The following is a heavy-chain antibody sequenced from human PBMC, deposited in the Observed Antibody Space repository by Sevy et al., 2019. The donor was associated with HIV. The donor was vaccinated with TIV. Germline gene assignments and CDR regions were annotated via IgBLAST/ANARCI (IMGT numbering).Heavy chain of an antibody. V-gene: IGHV3-21*01. J-gene: IGHJ6*02. CDR3: ARVNYYVSSGPLTGYYYYGMDV. D-gene: IGHD3-22*01. CDR1: GFTFSSYS. Sequence: GGSLRLSCAASGFTFSSYSMNWVRQAPGKGLEWVSSISSSSSYIYYADSVKGRFTISRDNAKNSLYLQMNSLRAEDTAVYYCARVNYYVSSGPLTGYYYYGMDVWGQGTTVTVSS. CDR2: ISSSSSYI.